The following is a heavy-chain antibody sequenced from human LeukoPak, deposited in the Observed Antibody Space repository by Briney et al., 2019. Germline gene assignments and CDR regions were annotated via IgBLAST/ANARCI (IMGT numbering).Heavy chain of an antibody. J-gene: IGHJ4*01. D-gene: IGHD6-13*01. V-gene: IGHV3-30*18. Sequence: GGSLRLSCAASGFSFSSYGLHWVRQAPGKGLEWVAVISYDGSNKYYADSVKGRFTISRDNSKNTLYLQMNSLRAEDTAVYYCAKDSRRYSSSWFGPFDYWGQEPWSPSPQ. CDR3: AKDSRRYSSSWFGPFDY. CDR1: GFSFSSYG. CDR2: ISYDGSNK.